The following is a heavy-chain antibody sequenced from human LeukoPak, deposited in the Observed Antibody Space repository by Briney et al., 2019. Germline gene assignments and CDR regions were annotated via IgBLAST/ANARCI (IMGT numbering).Heavy chain of an antibody. Sequence: SETLSLTCTVSGGSISSYYWSWIRQPPGKGLEWIGYIYYSGSTNYNPSLKSRVTISVDTSKNQFSLKLSSVTAADTAVYYCASGYCSGGSCYDYYYYYYTDVWGKGTTVTVSS. CDR2: IYYSGST. CDR3: ASGYCSGGSCYDYYYYYYTDV. D-gene: IGHD2-15*01. CDR1: GGSISSYY. J-gene: IGHJ6*03. V-gene: IGHV4-59*01.